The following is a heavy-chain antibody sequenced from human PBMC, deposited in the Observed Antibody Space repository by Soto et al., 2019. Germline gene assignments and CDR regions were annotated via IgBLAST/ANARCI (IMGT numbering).Heavy chain of an antibody. D-gene: IGHD2-15*01. CDR3: ARRGGYCSGGSCYYYFDY. V-gene: IGHV4-59*01. J-gene: IGHJ4*02. CDR1: DGSISSYY. CDR2: IYYSGST. Sequence: SEALSLTCTVSDGSISSYYWSWIRQPPGKGLEWIGYIYYSGSTNYNPSLKSRVTISVDTSKNQFSLKLSSVTAADTAVYYCARRGGYCSGGSCYYYFDYWGQGTLVTVSS.